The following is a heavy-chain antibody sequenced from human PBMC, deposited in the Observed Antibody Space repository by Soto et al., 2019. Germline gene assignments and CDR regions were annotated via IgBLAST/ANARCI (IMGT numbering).Heavy chain of an antibody. V-gene: IGHV3-7*01. D-gene: IGHD3-10*01. CDR2: IKQDGSEK. CDR3: ARDRAITMVRGVIVIDAFDI. Sequence: GGSLRLSCAASGFTFSSYWMSWVRQAPGKGLEWVANIKQDGSEKYYVDSVKGRFTISRDNAKNSLYLQMNSLRAEDTAVYYCARDRAITMVRGVIVIDAFDIWGQGTMVTVSS. CDR1: GFTFSSYW. J-gene: IGHJ3*02.